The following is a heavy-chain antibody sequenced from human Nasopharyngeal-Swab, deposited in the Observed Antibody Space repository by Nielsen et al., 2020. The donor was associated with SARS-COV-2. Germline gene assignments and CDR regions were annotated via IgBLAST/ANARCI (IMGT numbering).Heavy chain of an antibody. J-gene: IGHJ4*02. CDR2: ISSSSSYI. V-gene: IGHV3-21*01. D-gene: IGHD3-22*01. Sequence: VRQAPGKGLEWVSSISSSSSYIYYADSVKGRFTISRDNAKNSLYLQMNSLRAEDTAVYYCARDPADYDSSGYMISWGQGTPVTVSS. CDR3: ARDPADYDSSGYMIS.